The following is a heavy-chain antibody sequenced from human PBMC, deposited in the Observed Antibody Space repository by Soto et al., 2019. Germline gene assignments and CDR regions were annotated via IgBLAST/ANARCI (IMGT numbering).Heavy chain of an antibody. CDR2: ISYDGSNK. CDR1: GFPFSSYG. CDR3: AKVFDYYDSSGP. V-gene: IGHV3-30*18. J-gene: IGHJ4*02. D-gene: IGHD3-22*01. Sequence: GGSLRLSCAASGFPFSSYGMHWVRQAPGKGLEWVAVISYDGSNKYYADSVKGRFTISRDNSKNTLYLQMNSLRTEDTAVYYCAKVFDYYDSSGPWGQGTLVTVSS.